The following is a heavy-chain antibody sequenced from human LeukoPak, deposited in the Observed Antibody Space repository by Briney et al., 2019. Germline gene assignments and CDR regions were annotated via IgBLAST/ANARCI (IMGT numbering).Heavy chain of an antibody. Sequence: GGSLRLSCAASGFTFSSYGMHWVRQAPGKGLEWVAFIRYDGSNKYYADSVKGRFTLSRDNSKNTLYLQMNSLRAEDTAVYYCAKDRGGYYDSSGYHRNDAFDIWGQGTMVTVSS. D-gene: IGHD3-22*01. V-gene: IGHV3-30*02. J-gene: IGHJ3*02. CDR2: IRYDGSNK. CDR1: GFTFSSYG. CDR3: AKDRGGYYDSSGYHRNDAFDI.